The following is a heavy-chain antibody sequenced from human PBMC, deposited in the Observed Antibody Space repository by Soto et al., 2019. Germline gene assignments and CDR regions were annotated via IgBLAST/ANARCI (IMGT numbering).Heavy chain of an antibody. J-gene: IGHJ4*02. CDR1: GFAFNNYG. D-gene: IGHD2-2*01. CDR3: AREDSIIIPAVSDF. V-gene: IGHV3-21*01. Sequence: GGSLRLSCTVSGFAFNNYGINWVRQAPGKGLEWVSSISKSDYTYYSDSVKGRFAISRDNAKSSVSLQMNTLRVEDTAVYYCAREDSIIIPAVSDFWGQGTLVTVSS. CDR2: ISKSDYT.